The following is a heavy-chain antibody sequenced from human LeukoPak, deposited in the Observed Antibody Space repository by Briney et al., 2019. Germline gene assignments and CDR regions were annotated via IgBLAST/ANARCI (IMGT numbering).Heavy chain of an antibody. CDR1: GGSFSGYY. D-gene: IGHD1-26*01. J-gene: IGHJ4*02. Sequence: SETLSLTCAVYGGSFSGYYWSWIRQPPGKGLEWIGEINHSGSTNYNPSLKSRVTISVDTSKNQFSLKLSSVTAADTAVYYCARDSQVGGDYWGQGTLVTVSS. CDR2: INHSGST. V-gene: IGHV4-34*01. CDR3: ARDSQVGGDY.